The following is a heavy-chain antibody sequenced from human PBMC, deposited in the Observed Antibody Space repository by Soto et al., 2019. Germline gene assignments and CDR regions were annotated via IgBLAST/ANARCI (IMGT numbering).Heavy chain of an antibody. Sequence: GESLKISCQGSGYSFTTYWIAWVRQMPGKGLEWMAITYPGDSETRYSPSFQGQVTISADKSISTAYLQWSSLKASDTAMYYCERQHYDILTGYYNPCFDYWGQGTVVTVSS. J-gene: IGHJ4*02. V-gene: IGHV5-51*01. CDR1: GYSFTTYW. CDR3: ERQHYDILTGYYNPCFDY. CDR2: TYPGDSET. D-gene: IGHD3-9*01.